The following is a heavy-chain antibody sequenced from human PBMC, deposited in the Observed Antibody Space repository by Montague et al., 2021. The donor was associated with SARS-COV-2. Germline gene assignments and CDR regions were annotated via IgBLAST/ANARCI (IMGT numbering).Heavy chain of an antibody. CDR3: ARGEVPYSGRLDL. CDR2: IYHSEFT. J-gene: IGHJ5*02. CDR1: GGSITGGFS. D-gene: IGHD5-12*01. Sequence: TLSLTCDASGGSITGGFSWSWVRQSLGQGLEWIGFIYHSEFTNYNPSLKSRVTILLDRSRNQFSLELNSVTAADTAVYYCARGEVPYSGRLDLWGPGILVTVSS. V-gene: IGHV4-30-2*06.